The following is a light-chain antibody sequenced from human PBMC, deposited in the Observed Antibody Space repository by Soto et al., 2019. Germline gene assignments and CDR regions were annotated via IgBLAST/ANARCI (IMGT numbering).Light chain of an antibody. CDR3: QQYGDSPRT. CDR2: DAS. J-gene: IGKJ1*01. V-gene: IGKV3-20*01. CDR1: QSVTRND. Sequence: ELVFTQSPGTLSLSPWEKATLSCRASQSVTRNDLAWYQHKPGQAPRLLIYDASRRTPGIPDRFSGSGSGTDFTLTISGLEPEAFAVYYCQQYGDSPRTFGKGTKVDIK.